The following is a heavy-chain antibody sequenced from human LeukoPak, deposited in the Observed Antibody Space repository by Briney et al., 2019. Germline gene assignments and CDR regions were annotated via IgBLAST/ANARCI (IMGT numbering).Heavy chain of an antibody. CDR3: ARVGYRFSINDWSQLGLGAYPTKYYYYMDV. D-gene: IGHD5-18*01. CDR2: INHSGDT. Sequence: SETLSLTCAVYGGSFSDYYWAWIRQPPGKGLEWIGEINHSGDTNRNPSLMSRVIMSVDTSKSQFSLKVSSVTAADTAVYYCARVGYRFSINDWSQLGLGAYPTKYYYYMDVWGKGTTVTVSS. J-gene: IGHJ6*03. CDR1: GGSFSDYY. V-gene: IGHV4-34*01.